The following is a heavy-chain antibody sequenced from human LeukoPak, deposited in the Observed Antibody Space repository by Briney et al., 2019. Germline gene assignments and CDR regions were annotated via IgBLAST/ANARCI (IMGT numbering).Heavy chain of an antibody. J-gene: IGHJ4*02. CDR2: VHPGDSAT. CDR1: GYGFTTYW. D-gene: IGHD6-25*01. Sequence: GESLKISCKGSGYGFTTYWIGWVRQMPGKGLEWMGSVHPGDSATRYSPSFQGQVTISADKSIITAYLQWSSLKASDTAMYYCARHSGTCVFEYWGQGGLVTVSS. CDR3: ARHSGTCVFEY. V-gene: IGHV5-51*01.